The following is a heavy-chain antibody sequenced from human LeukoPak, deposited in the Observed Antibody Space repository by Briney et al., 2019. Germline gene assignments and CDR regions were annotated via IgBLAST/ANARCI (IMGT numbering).Heavy chain of an antibody. CDR2: ISYSGST. CDR1: GGSIHSYY. Sequence: SETLSLTCTVSGGSIHSYYWSWIRQPPGKGLEWIGYISYSGSTYYNPSLKSRVTISLGTSKNQFSLRLNSVTAADMAIYYCARGRNDFDYWGQGTLVTVSS. D-gene: IGHD1-1*01. V-gene: IGHV4-59*13. J-gene: IGHJ4*02. CDR3: ARGRNDFDY.